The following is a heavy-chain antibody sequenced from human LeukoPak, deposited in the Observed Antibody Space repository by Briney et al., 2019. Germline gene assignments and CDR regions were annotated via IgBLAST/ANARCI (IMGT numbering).Heavy chain of an antibody. J-gene: IGHJ4*02. CDR3: ARDLHYYYDSSGYFDY. Sequence: GRSLRLSCAASGFTFSSYAMHWVRQAPGKGLEWVAIISYDGSNKYYADSVKGRFTISRDNSKNTLCLQMNSLRAEDTAVYYCARDLHYYYDSSGYFDYWGQGTLVTVSS. CDR2: ISYDGSNK. D-gene: IGHD3-22*01. V-gene: IGHV3-30*04. CDR1: GFTFSSYA.